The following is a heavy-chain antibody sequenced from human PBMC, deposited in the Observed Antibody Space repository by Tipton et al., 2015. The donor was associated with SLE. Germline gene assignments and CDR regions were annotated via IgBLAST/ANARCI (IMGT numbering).Heavy chain of an antibody. J-gene: IGHJ4*02. Sequence: TLSLTCAVYGGSFSGYYWSWIRQPPGKGLDWIGEINHSGSTNYNPSLKSRVTISVDTSKNQFSLKLSSVTAADMAVYYCARGQDDCRGERCYSMGGYWGQGTQVTVSS. D-gene: IGHD2-15*01. V-gene: IGHV4-34*01. CDR1: GGSFSGYY. CDR3: ARGQDDCRGERCYSMGGY. CDR2: INHSGST.